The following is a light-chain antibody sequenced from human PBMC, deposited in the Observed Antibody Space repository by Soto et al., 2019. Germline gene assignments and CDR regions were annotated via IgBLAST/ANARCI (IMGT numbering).Light chain of an antibody. V-gene: IGKV2D-29*01. CDR2: EAS. Sequence: EIVMTQSPLSLSVTPGQPASISCKSSQTLLHRDGKTYLYWYLQRTGQPPQLLIHEASNRFSGVPDRFSGSGSGTDFTLTISRVEAEDVGVYYCMQTIQPAFTFGQGTKLEIK. CDR3: MQTIQPAFT. CDR1: QTLLHRDGKTY. J-gene: IGKJ2*01.